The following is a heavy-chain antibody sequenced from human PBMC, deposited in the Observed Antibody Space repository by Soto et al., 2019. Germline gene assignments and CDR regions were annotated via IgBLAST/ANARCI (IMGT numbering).Heavy chain of an antibody. V-gene: IGHV2-5*02. J-gene: IGHJ4*02. CDR2: ISWDGEK. CDR1: GFSLNTRGVG. Sequence: QITLKESGPTLVKPTQTLTLTCTFSGFSLNTRGVGVGWIRQPPGKALEWLALISWDGEKRYSPSLKSRLTISKDNSDNQVFFTMNNLGPVDTDIYVFAHTHVDLFFGHYSYDSWGQGTHFTVSS. CDR3: AHTHVDLFFGHYSYDS. D-gene: IGHD3-3*01.